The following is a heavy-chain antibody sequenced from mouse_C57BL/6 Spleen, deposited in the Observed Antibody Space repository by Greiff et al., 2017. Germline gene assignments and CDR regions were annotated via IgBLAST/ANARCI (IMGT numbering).Heavy chain of an antibody. CDR3: AKSTTVRGDAMDY. CDR2: IDPASGNT. V-gene: IGHV14-3*01. Sequence: DVKLQESVAELVRPGASVKLSCTASGFNIKNTYMHWVKQRPEQGLEWIGRIDPASGNTKYAPKFQGKATITADTSSNTAYLQLSSLTSEDTAIYYCAKSTTVRGDAMDYWGQGTSVTVSS. CDR1: GFNIKNTY. J-gene: IGHJ4*01. D-gene: IGHD1-1*01.